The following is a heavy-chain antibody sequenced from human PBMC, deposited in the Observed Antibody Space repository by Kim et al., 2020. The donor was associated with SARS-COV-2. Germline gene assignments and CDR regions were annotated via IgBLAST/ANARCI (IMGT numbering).Heavy chain of an antibody. Sequence: RYSPSFQGQVTISADKSIFTAYLQWSSLKASDTAMYYCAGVSSSFKDPFDPWGQGTLVTVSS. V-gene: IGHV5-51*01. J-gene: IGHJ5*02. CDR3: AGVSSSFKDPFDP.